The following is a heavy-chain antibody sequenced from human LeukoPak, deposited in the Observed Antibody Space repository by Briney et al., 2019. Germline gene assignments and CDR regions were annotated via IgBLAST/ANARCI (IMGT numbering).Heavy chain of an antibody. Sequence: PGGSLRLSCAASGFTFSSYAMSWVRQAPGKGLEWVSAISGSGSNTYYADSVKGRFTISRDNSKNTLYLQMNSLRAEDTAVYYCAKVRIVGATTGFDYWGQGTLVTVSS. J-gene: IGHJ4*02. CDR3: AKVRIVGATTGFDY. CDR1: GFTFSSYA. V-gene: IGHV3-23*01. D-gene: IGHD1-26*01. CDR2: ISGSGSNT.